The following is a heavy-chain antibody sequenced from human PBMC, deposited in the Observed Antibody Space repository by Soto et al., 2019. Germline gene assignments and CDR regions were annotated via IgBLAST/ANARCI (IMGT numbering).Heavy chain of an antibody. D-gene: IGHD4-17*01. J-gene: IGHJ4*02. V-gene: IGHV3-30-3*01. CDR2: ISYDGSNK. CDR1: GFTFSSYA. Sequence: HPGGSLRLSCAASGFTFSSYAMHWVRQAPGKGLEWVAVISYDGSNKYYADSVKGRFTISRDNSKNTLYLQMNSLRAEDTAVYYCAREDYGDSHDYWGQGTLVTVS. CDR3: AREDYGDSHDY.